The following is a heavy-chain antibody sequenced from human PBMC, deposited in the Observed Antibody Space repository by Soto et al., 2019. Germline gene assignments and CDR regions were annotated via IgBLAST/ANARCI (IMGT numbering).Heavy chain of an antibody. CDR1: GFSLSTSGMC. CDR2: IDWDDDK. CDR3: ARTVYDFWNGSAYYYGMDV. Sequence: SGPTLVNPTQTLTLTCTFSGFSLSTSGMCVSWIRQPPGKALEWLALIDWDDDKYYSTSLKTRLTISKDTSKNKVVLTMPNMDAVDTATYYCARTVYDFWNGSAYYYGMDVWGQGTTVTVSS. D-gene: IGHD3-3*01. J-gene: IGHJ6*02. V-gene: IGHV2-70*01.